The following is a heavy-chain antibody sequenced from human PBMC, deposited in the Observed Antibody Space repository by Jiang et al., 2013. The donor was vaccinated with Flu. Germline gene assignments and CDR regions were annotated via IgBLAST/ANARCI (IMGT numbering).Heavy chain of an antibody. D-gene: IGHD5-18*01. J-gene: IGHJ3*01. CDR1: GYTFTKYA. CDR3: AMDTALHF. Sequence: PGASVKVSCKASGYTFTKYAMNWVRQALDKGLSGWGGSTPTLGPRRMPRTSQDGFVFSFDTSVSTAHLQISSLKAEDTAVYYCAMDTALHFWGQGTLVTVSS. V-gene: IGHV7-4-1*02. CDR2: STPTLGPR.